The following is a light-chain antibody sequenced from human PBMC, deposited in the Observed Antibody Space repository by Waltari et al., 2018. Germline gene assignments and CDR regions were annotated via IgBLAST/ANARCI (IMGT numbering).Light chain of an antibody. Sequence: QSALTQPASVYGTPGQSITISCPGTNSDVGNYDLVSWYQQHPGKAPKLLICEVINRPSGVSSRFSGSKSGNTASLTISGLQAEDEADYYCCSYAGRGTYVFGSGTKVTVL. V-gene: IGLV2-23*02. J-gene: IGLJ1*01. CDR1: NSDVGNYDL. CDR2: EVI. CDR3: CSYAGRGTYV.